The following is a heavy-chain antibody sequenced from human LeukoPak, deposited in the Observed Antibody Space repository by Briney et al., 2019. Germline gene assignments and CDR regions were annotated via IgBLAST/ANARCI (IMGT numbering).Heavy chain of an antibody. CDR2: IYYSGST. CDR1: GGSISGYY. Sequence: SETLSLTCTVSGGSISGYYWSWIRQPPGKGLEWIGYIYYSGSTNYNPSLKSRVTISVDTSKNQFSLKLSSVTAADTAVYYCARDKGATNWGQGTLVTVSS. V-gene: IGHV4-59*01. CDR3: ARDKGATN. D-gene: IGHD1-26*01. J-gene: IGHJ4*02.